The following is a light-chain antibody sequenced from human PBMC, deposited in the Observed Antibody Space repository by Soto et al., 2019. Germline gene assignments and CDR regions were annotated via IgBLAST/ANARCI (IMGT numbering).Light chain of an antibody. Sequence: DIQMTQSPSSLSASVGDSVTITCRASQNIATYLNWSRQSPGKAPNLLIYGASILQSGVPSRFSGGGSGTDFTLTINSLQPEDFATYYCQQSYSSPRTFGQGTKVEI. V-gene: IGKV1-39*01. CDR3: QQSYSSPRT. CDR2: GAS. CDR1: QNIATY. J-gene: IGKJ1*01.